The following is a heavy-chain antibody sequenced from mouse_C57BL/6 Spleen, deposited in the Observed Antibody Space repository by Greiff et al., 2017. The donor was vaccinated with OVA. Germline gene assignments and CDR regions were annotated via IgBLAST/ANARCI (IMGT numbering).Heavy chain of an antibody. D-gene: IGHD1-1*01. CDR1: GYTFTTYP. J-gene: IGHJ1*03. Sequence: VQLQQSGAELVKPGASVKVSCKASGYTFTTYPIEWMKQNPGQSLEWIGNFHPYNDDTNYNEKFKGKATLTVEKSSSTAYLQLSRLTSADSAVYYCASCSITTVVARDWYLDVWGTGTTVTVSS. V-gene: IGHV1-47*01. CDR3: ASCSITTVVARDWYLDV. CDR2: FHPYNDDT.